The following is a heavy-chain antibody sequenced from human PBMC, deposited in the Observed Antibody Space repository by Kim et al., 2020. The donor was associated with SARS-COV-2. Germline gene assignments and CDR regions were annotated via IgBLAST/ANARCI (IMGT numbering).Heavy chain of an antibody. V-gene: IGHV2-5*02. CDR1: GLSLSTYGVG. J-gene: IGHJ4*02. CDR2: IFWDDDK. CDR3: AQYGSGTYRN. Sequence: SGPTLVNPTQTLTLTCTFSGLSLSTYGVGVGWIRQPPGKALEWLALIFWDDDKRYSPSLRSRVTITKDTSKNQVVLTMTNMDPVDTATYYCAQYGSGTYRNWGQATLVTVSS. D-gene: IGHD3-10*01.